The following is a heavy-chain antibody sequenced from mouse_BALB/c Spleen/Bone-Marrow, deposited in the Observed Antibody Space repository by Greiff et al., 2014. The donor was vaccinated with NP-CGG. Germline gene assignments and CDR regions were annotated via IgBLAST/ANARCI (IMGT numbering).Heavy chain of an antibody. CDR1: GYTFTDYN. D-gene: IGHD2-10*02. Sequence: VQLQQSGPELVKPGASVKISCKASGYTFTDYNMHWVKQSHGKSLEWIGYIYPYNGGTGYNQKFKSKATLTVDNSSSTAYMELRSLTSEDSAVYYCGRSYGNWYFDVWGAGTTVTVSS. V-gene: IGHV1S29*02. CDR3: GRSYGNWYFDV. CDR2: IYPYNGGT. J-gene: IGHJ1*01.